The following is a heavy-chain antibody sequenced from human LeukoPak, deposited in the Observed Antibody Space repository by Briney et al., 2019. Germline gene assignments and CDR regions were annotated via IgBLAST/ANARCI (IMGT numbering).Heavy chain of an antibody. D-gene: IGHD2-2*01. CDR2: INHSGST. V-gene: IGHV4-34*01. CDR3: ARLGCSSASCYPGN. CDR1: GGSFSGYY. Sequence: SETLSLTCAVYGGSFSGYYWSWIRQPPGKGLEWIGEINHSGSTNYNPSLKSRVTISVDTSKNQFSLKLSSVTAADTAVYYCARLGCSSASCYPGNWGQGTLVTVSS. J-gene: IGHJ4*02.